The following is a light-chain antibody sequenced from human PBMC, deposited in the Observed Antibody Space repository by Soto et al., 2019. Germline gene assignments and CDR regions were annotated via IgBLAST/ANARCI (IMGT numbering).Light chain of an antibody. V-gene: IGKV1-5*01. J-gene: IGKJ1*01. CDR2: DAS. CDR1: QSISSW. CDR3: QKYNSAPWT. Sequence: DIQITQSPSTVSASVGDRVTITCRASQSISSWLAWYQQKPGKAPKLLIYDASSLESGVPSRFSGSGSGTEFTLTISSLQPDDFATYYCQKYNSAPWTFGQGTKVDIK.